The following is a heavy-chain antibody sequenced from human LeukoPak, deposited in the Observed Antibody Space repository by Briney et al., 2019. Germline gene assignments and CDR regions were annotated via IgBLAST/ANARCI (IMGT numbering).Heavy chain of an antibody. CDR1: GGSISSYY. D-gene: IGHD5-12*01. Sequence: SETLSLTCTVSGGSISSYYWSWIRQPPGKGLEWIRYIYYSGSTYYNPSPKSRVTISVDTSKTQSCLKLSSVTAAETDVYYCARRIVATIGPAFFDYWGQGTLVTVSS. CDR3: ARRIVATIGPAFFDY. J-gene: IGHJ4*02. CDR2: IYYSGST. V-gene: IGHV4-59*08.